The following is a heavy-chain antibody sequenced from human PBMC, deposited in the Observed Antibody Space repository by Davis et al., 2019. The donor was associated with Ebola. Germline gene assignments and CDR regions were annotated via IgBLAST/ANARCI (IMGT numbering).Heavy chain of an antibody. D-gene: IGHD3-22*01. CDR3: ARLLKSSGYYYLDY. J-gene: IGHJ4*02. CDR1: GGSLSDYY. CDR2: INPSGGT. Sequence: PSETLSLTCGVYGGSLSDYYWSWVRQPPGKGLEWIGEINPSGGTTYNPSLKSRVTISLAPSRNQFSLKLSSVTAADTAVYYCARLLKSSGYYYLDYWGQGTLVTVSS. V-gene: IGHV4-34*01.